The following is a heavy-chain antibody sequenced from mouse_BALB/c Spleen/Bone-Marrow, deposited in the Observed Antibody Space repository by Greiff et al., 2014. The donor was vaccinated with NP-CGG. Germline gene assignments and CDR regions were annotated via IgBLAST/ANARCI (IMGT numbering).Heavy chain of an antibody. CDR2: TDPANGNT. D-gene: IGHD1-1*01. J-gene: IGHJ4*01. V-gene: IGHV14-3*02. CDR3: ARYRYYGSSYAMDL. Sequence: EVQLQQSGAELVKPGASVKLSCTASGFNIKDTYMYWVKQRPEQGLEWIGRTDPANGNTKYDPKFQGKATITADTSSNTAYLQLSSLTSEDTAVYYCARYRYYGSSYAMDLWGQGTSVTVS. CDR1: GFNIKDTY.